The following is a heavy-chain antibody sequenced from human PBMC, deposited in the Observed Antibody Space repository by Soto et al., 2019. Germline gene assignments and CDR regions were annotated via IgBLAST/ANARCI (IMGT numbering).Heavy chain of an antibody. V-gene: IGHV1-69*13. J-gene: IGHJ5*02. CDR1: GGTFSSNA. Sequence: SVKVSCKASGGTFSSNAISWVRQAHGQGLEWMGGIIPIFGTANYAQKFQGRVTITADESTSTAYMELSSLRSEDTAVYYCARSGSGPAYNWFDPWGQGTLVTVSS. CDR3: ARSGSGPAYNWFDP. D-gene: IGHD2-15*01. CDR2: IIPIFGTA.